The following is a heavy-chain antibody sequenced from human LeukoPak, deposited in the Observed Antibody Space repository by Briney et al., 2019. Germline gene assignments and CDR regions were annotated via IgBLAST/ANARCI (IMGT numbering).Heavy chain of an antibody. V-gene: IGHV4-31*03. D-gene: IGHD3-22*01. CDR1: GGSISSGGYY. CDR2: IYYSGST. Sequence: PSETLSLTCTVSGGSISSGGYYWSWIRQHPGKGLEWIGYIYYSGSTYYNPSLKSRVTISVDTSKNQFSLKLSSVTAADMAVYYCARSGYYPLFDYWGQGTLVTVSS. CDR3: ARSGYYPLFDY. J-gene: IGHJ4*02.